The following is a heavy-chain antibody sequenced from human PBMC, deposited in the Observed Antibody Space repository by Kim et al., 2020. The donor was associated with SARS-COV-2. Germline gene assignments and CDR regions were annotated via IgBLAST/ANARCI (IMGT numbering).Heavy chain of an antibody. CDR3: TTDMYSSGWYPSGFDY. V-gene: IGHV3-15*01. CDR1: GFTFSNAW. D-gene: IGHD6-19*01. Sequence: GGSLRLSCAASGFTFSNAWMSWVRQAPGKGLEWVGRIKCKTDGGTSDYAAPVRGRFTISRDDSKNTLYLQMNSLKTEDTAVYYCTTDMYSSGWYPSGFDYWGQGTLVTVSS. CDR2: IKCKTDGGTS. J-gene: IGHJ4*02.